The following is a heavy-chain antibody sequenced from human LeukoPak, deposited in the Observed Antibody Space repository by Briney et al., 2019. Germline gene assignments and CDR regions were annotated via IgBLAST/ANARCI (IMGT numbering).Heavy chain of an antibody. CDR2: IIPIFGTA. V-gene: IGHV1-69*13. CDR3: ARDSGSVDTAMVHFDY. D-gene: IGHD5-18*01. J-gene: IGHJ4*02. Sequence: GASVKVSCKASGGTFSSYAISWVRQAPGQGLEWMGGIIPIFGTANYAQKFQGRVTITADESTSTAYMELSSPRSEDTAVYYCARDSGSVDTAMVHFDYWGQGTLVTVSS. CDR1: GGTFSSYA.